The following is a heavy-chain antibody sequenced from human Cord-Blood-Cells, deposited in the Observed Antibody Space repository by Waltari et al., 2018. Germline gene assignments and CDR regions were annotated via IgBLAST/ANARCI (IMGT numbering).Heavy chain of an antibody. V-gene: IGHV4-39*01. CDR1: GGSISSSSYY. Sequence: QLQLQESGPGLVKPSETLSLTCTVSGGSISSSSYYWGWIRQPPGKGLEWIGSIYYSGSTYYHPSLKSRVTISVDTSKNQFSLKLSSVTAADTAVYYCARQRIAARPDYFDYWGQGTLVTVSS. D-gene: IGHD6-6*01. J-gene: IGHJ4*02. CDR3: ARQRIAARPDYFDY. CDR2: IYYSGST.